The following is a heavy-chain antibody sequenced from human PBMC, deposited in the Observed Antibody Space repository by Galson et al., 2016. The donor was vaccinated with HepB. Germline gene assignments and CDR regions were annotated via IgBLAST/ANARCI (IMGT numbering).Heavy chain of an antibody. Sequence: SVKVSCKASGGTFSNYAISWVRQAPGQGLEWMGGIIPIFGTANYAQNFQGRVTMTADESTSTAYMELSSLRSEDTAVYYCARGSYGEYSGSYYTFDHWGQGTLVTVSS. CDR3: ARGSYGEYSGSYYTFDH. D-gene: IGHD1-26*01. CDR1: GGTFSNYA. CDR2: IIPIFGTA. J-gene: IGHJ4*02. V-gene: IGHV1-69*13.